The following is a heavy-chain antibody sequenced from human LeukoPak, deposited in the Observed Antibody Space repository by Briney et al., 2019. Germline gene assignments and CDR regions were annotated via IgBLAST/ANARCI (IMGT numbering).Heavy chain of an antibody. CDR3: ATAGGDGSRMGFDP. Sequence: GGSLRLSCADSGFTFSRYWMHWVRQTPGKGLVWVSCIGADGSVTRYADSVKGRFTISRDNTKSTLYLQMHSLRAEDTAVYYCATAGGDGSRMGFDPWGQGTLVTVSS. J-gene: IGHJ5*02. V-gene: IGHV3-74*01. CDR1: GFTFSRYW. D-gene: IGHD2-15*01. CDR2: IGADGSVT.